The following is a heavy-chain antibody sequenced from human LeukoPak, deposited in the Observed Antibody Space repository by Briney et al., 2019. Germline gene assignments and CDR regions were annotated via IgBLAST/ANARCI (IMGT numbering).Heavy chain of an antibody. D-gene: IGHD3-22*01. V-gene: IGHV3-30*03. CDR2: ISYDGSNK. CDR3: ARVGLDTMIVGPGFDY. J-gene: IGHJ4*02. CDR1: GFTFSSYG. Sequence: GSLRLSCAASGFTFSSYGMHWVRQAPGKGLEWVAVISYDGSNKYYADSVKGRFTISRDNSKNTLYLQMNSLRAEDTAVYYCARVGLDTMIVGPGFDYWGQGTLVTVSS.